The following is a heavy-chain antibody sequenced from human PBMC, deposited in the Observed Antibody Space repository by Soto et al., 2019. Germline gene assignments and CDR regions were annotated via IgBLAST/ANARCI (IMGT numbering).Heavy chain of an antibody. J-gene: IGHJ6*02. CDR1: GFTFSSYS. D-gene: IGHD1-1*01. Sequence: EVQLVESGGGLVQPGGSLRLSCAASGFTFSSYSMNWVRQAPGKGLEWVSYISSSSSTIYYADSVKGRFTISRDNAKNSLYLQMNSLRDEDKAVYYCAGDTSVETRDWYYYYYYGMDVWGQGTTVTVSS. CDR2: ISSSSSTI. CDR3: AGDTSVETRDWYYYYYYGMDV. V-gene: IGHV3-48*02.